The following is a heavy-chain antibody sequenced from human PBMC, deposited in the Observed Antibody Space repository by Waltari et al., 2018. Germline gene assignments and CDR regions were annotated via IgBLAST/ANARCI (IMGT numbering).Heavy chain of an antibody. CDR3: ARDLTSLVVVTEPYFDY. V-gene: IGHV4-39*07. D-gene: IGHD2-15*01. CDR2: IYYSGIT. J-gene: IGHJ4*02. Sequence: QLQLQESGPGLVKPSETLSLTCTVSGGSISSSSYYWGWIRQPPGKGLEWIGSIYYSGITDYNPSLKSRGTISVDTSKNQFSLKLSSVTAADTAVYYCARDLTSLVVVTEPYFDYWGQGTLVTVSS. CDR1: GGSISSSSYY.